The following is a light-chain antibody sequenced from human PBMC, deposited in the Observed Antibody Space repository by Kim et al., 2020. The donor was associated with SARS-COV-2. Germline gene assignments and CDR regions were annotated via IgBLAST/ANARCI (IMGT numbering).Light chain of an antibody. V-gene: IGLV3-1*01. CDR1: KLGDKY. CDR2: QDS. J-gene: IGLJ3*02. Sequence: SYELTQPPSVSVSPGQTASIPCSGDKLGDKYACWYQQKPGQSPVLVIYQDSKRPSGIPERFSGSNSGNTVTLTISGTQAMDEADYYCQAWDSRTEVFGGG. CDR3: QAWDSRTEV.